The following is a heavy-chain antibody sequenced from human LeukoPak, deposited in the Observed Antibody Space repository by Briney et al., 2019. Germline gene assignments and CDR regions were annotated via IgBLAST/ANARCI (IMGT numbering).Heavy chain of an antibody. CDR3: ARDMVRGVTKVAFDI. Sequence: ASVKVSCKASGYTFTSYGISWVRQAPGQGLEWMGWISAYNGNTNYAQKLQGRVTMTTDTSTSTAYMELRSLRSDDTAVYYCARDMVRGVTKVAFDIWGQGTMVTASS. D-gene: IGHD3-10*01. CDR2: ISAYNGNT. V-gene: IGHV1-18*01. J-gene: IGHJ3*02. CDR1: GYTFTSYG.